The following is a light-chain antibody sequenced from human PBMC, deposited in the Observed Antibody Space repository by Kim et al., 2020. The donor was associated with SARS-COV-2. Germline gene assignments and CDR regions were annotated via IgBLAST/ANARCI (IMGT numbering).Light chain of an antibody. V-gene: IGLV2-11*01. Sequence: QSALAQPRSVSGSPGQSITTSCAGTSTNIGGYDYVSWYQQHPGKVPKLMIYDVTRRPSGVPDRFSGSKSGSTASLTISWLQAEDEADYYCCSYAGTYTWVFGGGPQLTVL. CDR2: DVT. J-gene: IGLJ3*02. CDR1: STNIGGYDY. CDR3: CSYAGTYTWV.